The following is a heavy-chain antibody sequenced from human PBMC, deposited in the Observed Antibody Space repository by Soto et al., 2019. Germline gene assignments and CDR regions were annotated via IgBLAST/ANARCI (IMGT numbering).Heavy chain of an antibody. V-gene: IGHV5-51*01. J-gene: IGHJ4*02. D-gene: IGHD4-17*01. Sequence: GESLKISCKGSGYSFTSYWIGWVRQMPGKGLEWMGIIYPGDSDTRYSPSFQGQVTISADKSISTAYLQWSSLKASDTAMYYCARHPNDYGDYDPLLDYWGQGTLVTVSS. CDR3: ARHPNDYGDYDPLLDY. CDR2: IYPGDSDT. CDR1: GYSFTSYW.